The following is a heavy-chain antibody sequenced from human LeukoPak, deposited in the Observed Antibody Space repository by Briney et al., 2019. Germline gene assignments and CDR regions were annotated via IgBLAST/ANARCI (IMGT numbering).Heavy chain of an antibody. Sequence: GGSLKLSCAASGFTFNNYNMNWVRQAPGRALEWVSSITSSGTYIFYADSVKGRFTISRDNAKNSLYLQMSSLRAEDTALYYCARVGWSTESYYFDYWGQGTLVTVSS. CDR2: ITSSGTYI. J-gene: IGHJ4*02. V-gene: IGHV3-21*04. CDR1: GFTFNNYN. D-gene: IGHD2-15*01. CDR3: ARVGWSTESYYFDY.